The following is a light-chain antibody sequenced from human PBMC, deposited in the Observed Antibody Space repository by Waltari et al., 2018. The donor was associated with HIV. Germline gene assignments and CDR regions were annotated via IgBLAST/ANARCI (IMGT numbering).Light chain of an antibody. CDR3: AAWDDSLNGPV. CDR1: SSNIGSNT. V-gene: IGLV1-44*01. CDR2: SNK. Sequence: QSVLTQPPSASGTPGQRVTISCSGSSSNIGSNTVNWYQQLPGTPPKLLMYSNKQRPSAVPGRCAGSKAGTSASLAISGLQSEDEADYYCAAWDDSLNGPVFGGGTKLTVL. J-gene: IGLJ3*02.